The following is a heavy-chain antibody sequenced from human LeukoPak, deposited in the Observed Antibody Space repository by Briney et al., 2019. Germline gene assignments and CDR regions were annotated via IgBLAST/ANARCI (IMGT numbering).Heavy chain of an antibody. CDR2: ISGGGGST. D-gene: IGHD1-26*01. Sequence: GGSLRLSCAASGFTFTSYSMNWVRQAPGKGLEWVSTISGGGGSTYYADSVKGRFTISRDNSKNTLYLQVNSLRAEDTAVYYCAKGGKWDVTPFDYWGQGTPVTVSS. CDR3: AKGGKWDVTPFDY. CDR1: GFTFTSYS. J-gene: IGHJ4*02. V-gene: IGHV3-23*01.